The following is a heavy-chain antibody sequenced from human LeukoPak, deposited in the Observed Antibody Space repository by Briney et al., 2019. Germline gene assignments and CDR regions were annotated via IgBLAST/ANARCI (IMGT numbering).Heavy chain of an antibody. D-gene: IGHD4-23*01. CDR1: GGSISSYY. V-gene: IGHV4-59*01. CDR3: ARVGDYGGNFHYYYYYCMDV. CDR2: IYYSGST. Sequence: PSETLSLTCTVSGGSISSYYWSWIRQPPGKGLEWIGYIYYSGSTNYNPSLKSRVTISVDTSKNQFSLKLSSVTAADTAVYYCARVGDYGGNFHYYYYYCMDVWGKGATVTVSS. J-gene: IGHJ6*03.